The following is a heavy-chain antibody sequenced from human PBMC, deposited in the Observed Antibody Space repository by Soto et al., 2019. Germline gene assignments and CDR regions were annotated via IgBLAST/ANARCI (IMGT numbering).Heavy chain of an antibody. CDR2: IYYSGST. J-gene: IGHJ4*02. Sequence: SETLSLTCTVSGGSISNNSDYWGWIRQPPGKGLEWIGSIYYSGSTYHNPSLKSRVTISVDTSKNQFSLKLSSVTAADTAVYYCARQVGMIVLITPYYFDYWGQGTLVTVSS. CDR1: GGSISNNSDY. V-gene: IGHV4-39*01. CDR3: ARQVGMIVLITPYYFDY. D-gene: IGHD3-22*01.